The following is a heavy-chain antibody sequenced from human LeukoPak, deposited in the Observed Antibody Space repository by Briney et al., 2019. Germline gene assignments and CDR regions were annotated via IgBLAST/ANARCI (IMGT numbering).Heavy chain of an antibody. CDR2: ISAYNGNT. J-gene: IGHJ5*02. V-gene: IGHV1-18*01. CDR3: ASYAVLQFEESNWFDP. CDR1: GYTFTSYG. D-gene: IGHD2-15*01. Sequence: ASVKVSCKASGYTFTSYGISWVRQAPGQGLEWMGWISAYNGNTNYAQKLQGRVTMTTDTSTSTAYMELRSLRSDDTAVYYCASYAVLQFEESNWFDPWGQGTLVTVSS.